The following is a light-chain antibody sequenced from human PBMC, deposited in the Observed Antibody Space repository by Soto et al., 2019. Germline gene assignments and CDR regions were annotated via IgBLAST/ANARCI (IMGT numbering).Light chain of an antibody. CDR3: SSFKGTNSFV. CDR2: EVS. CDR1: SSDVGGYNY. Sequence: QSVLTQPASVSGSPGQSITISCTGSSSDVGGYNYVSWYQQHPGKAPKLMIYEVSNRPSGISNRFSGSKSGNTASLTLSGLQAEDEADYYCSSFKGTNSFVFGTGTKVTVL. V-gene: IGLV2-14*01. J-gene: IGLJ1*01.